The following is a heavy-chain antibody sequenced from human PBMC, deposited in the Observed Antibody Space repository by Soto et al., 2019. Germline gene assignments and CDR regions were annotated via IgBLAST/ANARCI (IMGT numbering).Heavy chain of an antibody. D-gene: IGHD2-2*01. V-gene: IGHV4-4*02. Sequence: PSETLSLTCAVSGGSISSYNWWSWVRQPPGKGLEWIGEIYHSGSTNYNPSLKSRLTISVDKSKNQLSLKLSSVTAADTAVYYCARDREYCTSSSCYRASGYGMDVWRQGTTVTVSS. CDR1: GGSISSYNW. CDR3: ARDREYCTSSSCYRASGYGMDV. CDR2: IYHSGST. J-gene: IGHJ6*02.